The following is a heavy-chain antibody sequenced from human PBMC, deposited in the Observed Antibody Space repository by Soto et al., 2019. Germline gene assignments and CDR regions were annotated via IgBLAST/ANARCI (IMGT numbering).Heavy chain of an antibody. J-gene: IGHJ6*02. CDR1: GYRFPNYW. CDR3: ATSDHTHFSNAPTYFYYGMDV. V-gene: IGHV5-51*01. D-gene: IGHD6-13*01. CDR2: IYPGDSDT. Sequence: PGESLKISCKGSGYRFPNYWIGWVRQMPGKGLEWMGIIYPGDSDTRYSPSFQGQVTISADKSINTAYLQWSSLKASDTAMYYCATSDHTHFSNAPTYFYYGMDVWGQATKVPVS.